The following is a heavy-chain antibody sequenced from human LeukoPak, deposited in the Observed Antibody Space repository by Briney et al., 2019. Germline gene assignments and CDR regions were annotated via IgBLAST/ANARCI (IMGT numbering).Heavy chain of an antibody. CDR2: IHATGNT. D-gene: IGHD6-13*01. V-gene: IGHV4-4*07. CDR3: AIESEAAGGRAFDI. Sequence: PSETLSLTCTVSGGSISAYYWSWIRQPAGTGLEWIGRIHATGNTNSNSSLKTRVTMSVDTSENQFSLKLSSVTAADTAVYFCAIESEAAGGRAFDIWGQGTMVTVSS. CDR1: GGSISAYY. J-gene: IGHJ3*02.